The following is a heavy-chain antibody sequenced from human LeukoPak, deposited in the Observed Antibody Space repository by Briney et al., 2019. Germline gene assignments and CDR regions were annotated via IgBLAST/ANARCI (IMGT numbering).Heavy chain of an antibody. D-gene: IGHD2-15*01. CDR3: AREGVRNLGYCSGGSCYSEVSWFYP. Sequence: ASVKVSCKASGYTFTGYYMHWVRQAPGQGLEWMGWINPNSGGTNYAQKFQGRVTMTRDTSISTAYMELSRLRSDDTAVYYCAREGVRNLGYCSGGSCYSEVSWFYPWGQGTLVTVSS. V-gene: IGHV1-2*02. J-gene: IGHJ5*02. CDR1: GYTFTGYY. CDR2: INPNSGGT.